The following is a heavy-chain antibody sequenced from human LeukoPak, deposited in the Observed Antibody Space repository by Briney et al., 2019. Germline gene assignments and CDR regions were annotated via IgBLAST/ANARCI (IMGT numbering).Heavy chain of an antibody. CDR1: GYTFTSYY. Sequence: ASVKVSCKASGYTFTSYYMHWVRQAPGQGLEWMGIINPSGGSTSYAQKFQGRVTMTRDTSISTAYMELSRLRSDDTAVYYCARDDCSSTSCYSWFDPWGQGTLVTVSS. J-gene: IGHJ5*02. CDR2: INPSGGST. CDR3: ARDDCSSTSCYSWFDP. V-gene: IGHV1-46*01. D-gene: IGHD2-2*01.